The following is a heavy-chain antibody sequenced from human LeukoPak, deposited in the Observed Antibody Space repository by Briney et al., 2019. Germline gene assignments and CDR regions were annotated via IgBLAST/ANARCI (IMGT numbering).Heavy chain of an antibody. CDR1: GFTFKDYW. J-gene: IGHJ4*02. Sequence: GGSLRLSCVASGFTFKDYWMTWVRQAPGKGLEWVANIKKDGSEKYYGDSVAGRFTVSRDNAKNPLYLQMNSLRAEDTALYYCLQYGAGSTWGQGTLVTVSS. D-gene: IGHD3-10*01. CDR3: LQYGAGST. V-gene: IGHV3-7*01. CDR2: IKKDGSEK.